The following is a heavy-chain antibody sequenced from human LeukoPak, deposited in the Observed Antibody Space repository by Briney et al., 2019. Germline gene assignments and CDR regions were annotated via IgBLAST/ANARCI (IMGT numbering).Heavy chain of an antibody. CDR2: IIPIFGTA. D-gene: IGHD3-10*01. Sequence: ASVKVSCKASGGTFSSYAISWVRQAPGQGPEWMGRIIPIFGTANYAQKFQGRVTITTDESTSTAYMELSSLRSEDTAVYYCARVAYYYGSGSYYDYWGQGTLVTVSS. J-gene: IGHJ4*02. CDR1: GGTFSSYA. V-gene: IGHV1-69*05. CDR3: ARVAYYYGSGSYYDY.